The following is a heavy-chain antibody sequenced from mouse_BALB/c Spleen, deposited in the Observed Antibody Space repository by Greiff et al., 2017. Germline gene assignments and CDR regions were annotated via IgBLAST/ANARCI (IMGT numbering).Heavy chain of an antibody. CDR1: GFTFSSYA. Sequence: EVKLVESGGGLVKPGGSLKLSCAASGFTFSSYAMSWVRQTPEKRLEWVATISSGGSYTYYPDSVKGRFTISRDNAKNTLYLQMSSLRSEDTAMYYCARHAYGGFDYWGQGTTLTVSS. J-gene: IGHJ2*01. CDR2: ISSGGSYT. V-gene: IGHV5-9-3*01. CDR3: ARHAYGGFDY. D-gene: IGHD1-1*02.